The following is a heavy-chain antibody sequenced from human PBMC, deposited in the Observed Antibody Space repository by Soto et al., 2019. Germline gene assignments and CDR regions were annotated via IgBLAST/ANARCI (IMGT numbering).Heavy chain of an antibody. V-gene: IGHV3-30*18. J-gene: IGHJ4*02. CDR1: GFTFSKPG. CDR3: AKDRRKWGDSPFEN. CDR2: ISYDGSDK. Sequence: QVQLVESGGGVVQPGRSLRVSCAASGFTFSKPGMHWVRQAPGKGLEWVAGISYDGSDKYYADSVKGRFTISRDNSKNTLNLQMNTLRVEDTAVYYCAKDRRKWGDSPFENWGQGTLVTASS. D-gene: IGHD2-21*02.